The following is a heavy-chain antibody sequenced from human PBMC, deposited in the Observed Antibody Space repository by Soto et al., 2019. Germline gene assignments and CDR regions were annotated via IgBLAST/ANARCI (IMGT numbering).Heavy chain of an antibody. CDR2: IYPGDSDT. Sequence: GPALQRSREGSGCKVTTSWSCRVGQMAGKGLEWMGIIYPGDSDTRYSPSFQGRITISADMSISTAYLQWSSLKASDSAMYYCARQPVPWGSANTLLALWVQGNLV. J-gene: IGHJ5*02. CDR3: ARQPVPWGSANTLLAL. D-gene: IGHD3-10*01. V-gene: IGHV5-51*01. CDR1: GCKVTTSW.